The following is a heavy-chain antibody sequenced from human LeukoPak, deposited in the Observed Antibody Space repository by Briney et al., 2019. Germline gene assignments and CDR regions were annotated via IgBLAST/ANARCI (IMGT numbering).Heavy chain of an antibody. CDR1: RFTFSEYS. D-gene: IGHD6-6*01. V-gene: IGHV3-21*01. J-gene: IGHJ4*02. CDR3: ARASSLGSLYYFDY. CDR2: ISSSSSYI. Sequence: GGSLRLSCAAPRFTFSEYSMSWVRQAPGKGLEWVSSISSSSSYIYYADSLKGRFTISRDNAKNSLYLQMNSLRAEDTAVYYCARASSLGSLYYFDYWGQGTLVTVSS.